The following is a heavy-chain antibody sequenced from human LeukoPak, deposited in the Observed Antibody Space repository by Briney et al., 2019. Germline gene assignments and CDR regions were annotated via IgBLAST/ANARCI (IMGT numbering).Heavy chain of an antibody. CDR2: IRYDGSNK. J-gene: IGHJ3*02. Sequence: PGGSLRLSCAASGFTFSSYGMHWVRQAPGKGLEWVAFIRYDGSNKYYADSVKGRFTISRDSSKNTLYLQMNSLRAEDTAVYYCAKYYYDLDAFDIWGQGTMVTVSS. CDR3: AKYYYDLDAFDI. D-gene: IGHD3-22*01. V-gene: IGHV3-30*02. CDR1: GFTFSSYG.